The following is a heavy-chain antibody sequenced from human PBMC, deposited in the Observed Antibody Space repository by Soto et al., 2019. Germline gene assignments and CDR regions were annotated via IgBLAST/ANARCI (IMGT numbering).Heavy chain of an antibody. J-gene: IGHJ4*02. CDR2: IYYSGST. V-gene: IGHV4-39*01. CDR1: GGSISSSSYY. CDR3: ALVATARNYYFDY. D-gene: IGHD5-12*01. Sequence: ETLSLTCTVSGGSISSSSYYWGWIRQPPGKGLEWIGSIYYSGSTYYNPSLKSRVTISVDTSKNQFSLKLSSVTAADTAVYYCALVATARNYYFDYWGQGTLVTVSS.